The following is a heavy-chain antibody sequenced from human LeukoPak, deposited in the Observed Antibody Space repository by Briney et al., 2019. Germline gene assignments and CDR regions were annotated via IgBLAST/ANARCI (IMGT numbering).Heavy chain of an antibody. CDR2: IYPNSGDT. J-gene: IGHJ4*02. Sequence: ASEKVSCKASGYTFTDYYMHWVRQAPGQGLEWMGWIYPNSGDTRYAQKFQGRVTMTRDTSISTAYMDLSSLRSDDTAVYFCARDTTMISFDNWGQGTLVTLSS. CDR3: ARDTTMISFDN. D-gene: IGHD3-22*01. CDR1: GYTFTDYY. V-gene: IGHV1-2*02.